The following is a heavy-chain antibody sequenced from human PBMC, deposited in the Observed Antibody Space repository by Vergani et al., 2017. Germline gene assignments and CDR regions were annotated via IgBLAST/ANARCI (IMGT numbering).Heavy chain of an antibody. CDR3: AKAGYYDSSGYVDY. D-gene: IGHD3-22*01. CDR1: GFTFSSFG. J-gene: IGHJ4*02. V-gene: IGHV3-23*01. Sequence: EVQLLESGGGLVQPGGSLRLSCAASGFTFSSFGMSWVRQAPGKGLEWVSGIRGSGGSSYYADSVKGRFTISRDNSKNTVYLQMNSLRAEDTAIYYCAKAGYYDSSGYVDYWAREPWSPSPQ. CDR2: IRGSGGSS.